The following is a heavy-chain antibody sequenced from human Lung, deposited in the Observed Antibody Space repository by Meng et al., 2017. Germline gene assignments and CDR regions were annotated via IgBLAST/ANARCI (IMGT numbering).Heavy chain of an antibody. CDR2: INASGGTT. D-gene: IGHD1-26*01. CDR1: GYTFTSYY. Sequence: QGQLVHPGAGLMRPGASVKVSCKESGYTFTSYYMHWVRQAPGQGLEWMGIINASGGTTTYAQKFQGRVTMTRDTSTSTVYMELSSLRSDDTAVYYCTREMWLLGATTNWSDPWGQGTLVTVSS. J-gene: IGHJ5*02. CDR3: TREMWLLGATTNWSDP. V-gene: IGHV1-46*01.